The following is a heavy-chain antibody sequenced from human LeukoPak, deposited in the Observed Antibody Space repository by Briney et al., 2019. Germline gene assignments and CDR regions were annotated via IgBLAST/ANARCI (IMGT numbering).Heavy chain of an antibody. V-gene: IGHV4-4*09. CDR2: IYTSGST. D-gene: IGHD6-13*01. Sequence: SETLSLTCTVSGGSISSYYWSWIRQPPGKGLEWIGYIYTSGSTNYNPSLKSRVTISVDTSKNQFSLKLSSVTAADTAVYYCARHGYSSSSGWAFDIWGQGTMVTVSS. CDR3: ARHGYSSSSGWAFDI. CDR1: GGSISSYY. J-gene: IGHJ3*02.